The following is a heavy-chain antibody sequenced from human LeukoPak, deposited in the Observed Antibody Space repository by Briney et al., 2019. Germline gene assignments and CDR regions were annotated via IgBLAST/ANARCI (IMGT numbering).Heavy chain of an antibody. CDR3: ARVRYDILTGYSYFDY. V-gene: IGHV4-34*01. Sequence: SETLSLTCAVYGGSFSGYYWSWIRQPPGKGLEWIGEINHSGSTNYNPSLKSRVTISVDTSKNQFSLKLTSMTAADTAVYHCARVRYDILTGYSYFDYWGQGTLVTVSS. CDR2: INHSGST. CDR1: GGSFSGYY. D-gene: IGHD3-9*01. J-gene: IGHJ4*02.